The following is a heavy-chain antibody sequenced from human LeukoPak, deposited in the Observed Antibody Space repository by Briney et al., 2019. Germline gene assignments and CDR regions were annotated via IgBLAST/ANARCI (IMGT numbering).Heavy chain of an antibody. Sequence: GGSLRLSCAASGFTFSSYAMSWVRQAPGKGLEWVSAISGSGGSTYYADSVKGRFTISRDNSKNTLYLQMNSLRAEDTAMYYCATNSGSPGGYWGQGTLVTVSS. J-gene: IGHJ4*02. V-gene: IGHV3-23*01. CDR3: ATNSGSPGGY. CDR1: GFTFSSYA. D-gene: IGHD1-26*01. CDR2: ISGSGGST.